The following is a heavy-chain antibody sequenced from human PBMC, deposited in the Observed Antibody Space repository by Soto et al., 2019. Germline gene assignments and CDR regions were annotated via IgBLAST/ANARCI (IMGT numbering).Heavy chain of an antibody. CDR2: IYYSGDT. CDR3: ARLPGITTFRRDY. D-gene: IGHD1-1*01. V-gene: IGHV4-39*01. CDR1: GGSISSPSYY. J-gene: IGHJ4*02. Sequence: SETLSLTCSVSGGSISSPSYYWGWIRQPPGKGLEWIGSIYYSGDTYYNPSLKSRVTIFVDTSRNQFSLKVNSVTAADTALYFGARLPGITTFRRDYWGQGTLVTVSS.